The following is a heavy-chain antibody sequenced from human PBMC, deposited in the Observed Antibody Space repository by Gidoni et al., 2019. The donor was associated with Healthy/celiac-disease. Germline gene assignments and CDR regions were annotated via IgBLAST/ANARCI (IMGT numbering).Heavy chain of an antibody. J-gene: IGHJ4*02. Sequence: EVQLVESGGGLVKPGGSLRLSCAASGLPFSNAWMSWVRQAPGKGLEWVGRNKSKTDGGKTDYAATVKGRFTISRDDSKNTLYLQMNSLKTEDTAVYYCTTDYGVVGATTGTYSNDYWGQGTLVTVSS. CDR3: TTDYGVVGATTGTYSNDY. CDR1: GLPFSNAW. CDR2: NKSKTDGGKT. D-gene: IGHD1-26*01. V-gene: IGHV3-15*01.